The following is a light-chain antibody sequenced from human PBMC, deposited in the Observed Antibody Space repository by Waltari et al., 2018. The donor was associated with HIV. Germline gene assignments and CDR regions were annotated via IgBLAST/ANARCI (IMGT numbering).Light chain of an antibody. Sequence: QSMLTQPPSVSGAPGQRVSISCTGSSSTIGTGYDVHWYQQLPGTPPKLLISGNNNRPSGFPDRFSASKSGTSASLTISGLQAEDEAVYFCQSYDISLSASVVFGGGTKLTVL. V-gene: IGLV1-40*01. J-gene: IGLJ2*01. CDR2: GNN. CDR1: SSTIGTGYD. CDR3: QSYDISLSASVV.